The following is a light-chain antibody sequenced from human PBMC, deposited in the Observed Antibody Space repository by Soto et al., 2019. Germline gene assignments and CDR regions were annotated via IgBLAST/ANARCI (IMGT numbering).Light chain of an antibody. CDR2: DAS. CDR3: QQYNSYSET. J-gene: IGKJ1*01. Sequence: DIQMTQSPSTLSASVGDRVTITCRASQSISSWSAWYQQKPGKAPKLLIYDASSLESGVPSRFSGSGSGTEFTLTISSLQPDDFATYYCQQYNSYSETFGQGTKVE. CDR1: QSISSW. V-gene: IGKV1-5*01.